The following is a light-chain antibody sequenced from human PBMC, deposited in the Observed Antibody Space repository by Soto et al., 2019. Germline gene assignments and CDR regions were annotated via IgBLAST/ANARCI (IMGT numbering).Light chain of an antibody. CDR2: DVT. CDR3: SSYTTTSAVA. CDR1: SSDVGGYNY. Sequence: QSALTQPASVSGSPGQWITISCTGTSSDVGGYNYVSWYQQHPGKAPKLMIYDVTNRPSGVSYRFSGSKSGNTASLTISGLQAEDEADYYCSSYTTTSAVAFSGGTKLTVL. V-gene: IGLV2-14*03. J-gene: IGLJ2*01.